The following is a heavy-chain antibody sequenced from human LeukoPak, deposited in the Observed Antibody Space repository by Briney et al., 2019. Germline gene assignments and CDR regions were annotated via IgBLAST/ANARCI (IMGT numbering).Heavy chain of an antibody. J-gene: IGHJ3*02. D-gene: IGHD3-3*02. V-gene: IGHV3-7*01. CDR3: ARDSERSSSFAFDI. Sequence: PGGSLRLSCAASGFRFSSYWMSWVRQAPGKGLEWVANINLDGGEKSYVDSVEGRFTISRDNAKNSLYLQMNSLRGEDTAVYYCARDSERSSSFAFDIWGQGTMVTASS. CDR2: INLDGGEK. CDR1: GFRFSSYW.